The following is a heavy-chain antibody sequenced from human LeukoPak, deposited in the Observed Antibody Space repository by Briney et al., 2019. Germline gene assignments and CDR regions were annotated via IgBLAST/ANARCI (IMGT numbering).Heavy chain of an antibody. D-gene: IGHD1-26*01. CDR1: GESMSGFY. V-gene: IGHV4-59*08. J-gene: IGHJ3*01. CDR2: MHYTGST. Sequence: SETLSLTWTVSGESMSGFYWNWIRQPPGKGLEWIGYMHYTGSTNYNPSLKSRVTISIDTSKNQFSLKLSSVTASDTAVYYCARHQWVPAFDVWGQGTMVTVSS. CDR3: ARHQWVPAFDV.